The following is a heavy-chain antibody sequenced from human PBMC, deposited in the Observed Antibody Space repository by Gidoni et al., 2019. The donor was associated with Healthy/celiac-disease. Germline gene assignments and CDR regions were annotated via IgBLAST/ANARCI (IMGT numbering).Heavy chain of an antibody. CDR3: ARPRYRSGSYYDY. CDR2: INHSGST. Sequence: GKGLEWIGEINHSGSTNYNPSLKSRVTISVDTSKNQFSLKLSSVTAADTAVYYCARPRYRSGSYYDYWGQGTLVTVSS. D-gene: IGHD1-26*01. V-gene: IGHV4-34*01. J-gene: IGHJ4*02.